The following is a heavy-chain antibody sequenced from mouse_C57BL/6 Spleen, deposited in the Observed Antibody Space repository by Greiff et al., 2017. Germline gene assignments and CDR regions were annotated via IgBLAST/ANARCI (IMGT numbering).Heavy chain of an antibody. CDR2: IDPETGGT. J-gene: IGHJ1*03. D-gene: IGHD3-1*01. Sequence: QVQLQQSGAELVRPGASVTLSCKASGYTFTDYEMHWVKQTPVHGLEWIGAIDPETGGTAYNQKFKGKAILTADKSSSTAYMELRSLTSEDSAVYYCTRSSPDRGTYWYFDVWGTGTTVTVSS. CDR3: TRSSPDRGTYWYFDV. CDR1: GYTFTDYE. V-gene: IGHV1-15*01.